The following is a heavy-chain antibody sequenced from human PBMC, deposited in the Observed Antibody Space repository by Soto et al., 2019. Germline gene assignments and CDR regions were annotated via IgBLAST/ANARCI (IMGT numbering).Heavy chain of an antibody. V-gene: IGHV4-31*03. J-gene: IGHJ5*02. D-gene: IGHD2-15*01. Sequence: PSETLSLTCTVSGGSISSGGYYWSWIRQHPGKGLEWIGYIYYSGSTYYNPSLKSRVTISVDTSKNQFSLKLSSVTAADTAVYYCARVRVSCSGGSCSDWFDPWGQGTLVTVSS. CDR3: ARVRVSCSGGSCSDWFDP. CDR2: IYYSGST. CDR1: GGSISSGGYY.